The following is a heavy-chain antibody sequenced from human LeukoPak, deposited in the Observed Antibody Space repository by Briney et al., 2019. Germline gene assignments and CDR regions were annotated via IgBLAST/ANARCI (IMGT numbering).Heavy chain of an antibody. CDR2: IYPGDSDT. CDR1: GYSFTIYW. Sequence: GESLKISCRVSGYSFTIYWIGWVRQLPGKGLEWMGIIYPGDSDTRYSPSFRGQVTISADKSLTTAYLQWSSLKASDTAMYYCARQTGYTSSWYDYWGQGTLVTVSS. CDR3: ARQTGYTSSWYDY. V-gene: IGHV5-51*01. J-gene: IGHJ4*02. D-gene: IGHD6-13*01.